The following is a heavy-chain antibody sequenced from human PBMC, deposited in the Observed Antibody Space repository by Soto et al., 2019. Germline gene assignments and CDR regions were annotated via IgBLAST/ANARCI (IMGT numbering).Heavy chain of an antibody. V-gene: IGHV3-30*03. CDR3: GAGQYFSDY. J-gene: IGHJ4*02. Sequence: QVQLVESGGGVVQPGRSLRLSCAASGFTFSSYGMHWVRQAPGKGLEWVALISYDGSDKYYADSVKGRFTISRDNSKNTPYLQMNSLRVEDTAVYYGGAGQYFSDYWGQGTLVTVSS. CDR1: GFTFSSYG. D-gene: IGHD6-13*01. CDR2: ISYDGSDK.